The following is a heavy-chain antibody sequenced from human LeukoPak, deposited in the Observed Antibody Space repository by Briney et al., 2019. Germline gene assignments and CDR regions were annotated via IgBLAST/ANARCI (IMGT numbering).Heavy chain of an antibody. V-gene: IGHV5-51*01. CDR3: ARPTDYGDFSL. D-gene: IGHD4-17*01. CDR1: GYSFSNHW. Sequence: PGESLKISCKGSGYSFSNHWIGWVRQMPGKGLEWVGIIYPGDSDTRYSPSFQGQVTISVDKFISTAYLQWNRLKASDTALYYCARPTDYGDFSLWGQGTLVIVSS. CDR2: IYPGDSDT. J-gene: IGHJ4*02.